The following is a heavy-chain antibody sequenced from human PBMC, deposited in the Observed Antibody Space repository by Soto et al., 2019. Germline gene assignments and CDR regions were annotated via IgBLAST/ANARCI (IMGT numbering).Heavy chain of an antibody. J-gene: IGHJ4*02. CDR2: IYWDDDK. D-gene: IGHD4-4*01. V-gene: IGHV2-5*02. CDR3: AHRPLPYSHYFDY. Sequence: DLEWLALIYWDDDKRYSPSLESRVTITKDTSKNQVVLTLTNLDPVDTATYYCAHRPLPYSHYFDYWGQGALVTVSS.